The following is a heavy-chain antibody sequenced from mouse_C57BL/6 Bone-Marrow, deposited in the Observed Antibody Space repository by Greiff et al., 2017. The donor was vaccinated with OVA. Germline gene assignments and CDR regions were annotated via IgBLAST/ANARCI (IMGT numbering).Heavy chain of an antibody. CDR1: GFTFSDAW. CDR3: TIGGSSYGYFDV. V-gene: IGHV6-6*01. Sequence: EVMLVESGGGLVQPGGSMKLSCAASGFTFSDAWMDWVRQSPEKGLEWVAEIRNKANNHATYYAESVKGRFTISRDDSKSSVYLQMNSLRAEDTGIYYCTIGGSSYGYFDVWGTGTTVTVSS. J-gene: IGHJ1*03. CDR2: IRNKANNHAT. D-gene: IGHD1-1*01.